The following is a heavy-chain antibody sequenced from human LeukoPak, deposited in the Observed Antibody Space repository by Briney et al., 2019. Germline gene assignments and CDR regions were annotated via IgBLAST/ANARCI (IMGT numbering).Heavy chain of an antibody. D-gene: IGHD6-13*01. CDR1: GYTFTGYY. Sequence: ASVKVSCKASGYTFTGYYMHWVRQAPGQGLEWMRWINPNSGGTNYAQKFQGRVTMTRDTSISTAYMELSRLRSDDTAVYYCARDPTTRSSSWCKNWFDPWGQGTLVTVSS. J-gene: IGHJ5*02. V-gene: IGHV1-2*02. CDR3: ARDPTTRSSSWCKNWFDP. CDR2: INPNSGGT.